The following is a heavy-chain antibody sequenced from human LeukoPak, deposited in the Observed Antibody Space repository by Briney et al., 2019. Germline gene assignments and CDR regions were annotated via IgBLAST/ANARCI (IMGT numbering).Heavy chain of an antibody. CDR1: GGSISSGDYY. D-gene: IGHD3-10*01. J-gene: IGHJ6*02. Sequence: SETLSLTCTVSGGSISSGDYYWSWIRQPPGKGLEWIGYIYYSGTTNYNPSLKSRATISVDTSNNQFSLKLTSVTAADTAVYYCARAETLTMVRGNGMDVWGQGTTVTVSS. V-gene: IGHV4-61*08. CDR2: IYYSGTT. CDR3: ARAETLTMVRGNGMDV.